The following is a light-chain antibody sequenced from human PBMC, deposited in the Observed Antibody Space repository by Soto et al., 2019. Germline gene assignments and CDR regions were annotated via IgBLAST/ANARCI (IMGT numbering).Light chain of an antibody. CDR3: QVWDSSSDHPWV. V-gene: IGLV3-21*04. CDR1: NIGSKS. CDR2: YDS. J-gene: IGLJ3*02. Sequence: SYELTQPPSVSVAPGKTARITCGGNNIGSKSVHWYQRKPGQAPVLVIYYDSDRPSGIPERFSGSNSGNTATLTISRVEAGDEADYYCQVWDSSSDHPWVFGGGTKLTVL.